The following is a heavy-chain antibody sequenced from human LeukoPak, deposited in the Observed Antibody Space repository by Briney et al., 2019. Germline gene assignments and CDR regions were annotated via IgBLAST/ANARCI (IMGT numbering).Heavy chain of an antibody. CDR1: GFTFSSRD. V-gene: IGHV3-13*01. D-gene: IGHD3-10*01. Sequence: PGGSLRLSCAASGFTFSSRDMHWVRQVTGKGLEWVSAIGTSGDTYYQDSVQGRFSISREDAKNSLYLQMNSLKAGDTAMYFCARVRSGWYFDLWGRGTLVTVSS. CDR3: ARVRSGWYFDL. CDR2: IGTSGDT. J-gene: IGHJ2*01.